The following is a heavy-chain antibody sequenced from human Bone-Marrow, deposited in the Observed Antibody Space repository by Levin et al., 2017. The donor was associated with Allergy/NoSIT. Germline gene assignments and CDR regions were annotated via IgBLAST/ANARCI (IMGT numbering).Heavy chain of an antibody. V-gene: IGHV3-33*01. Sequence: GESLKISCAASGFTFSSYGMHWVRQAPGKGLEWVAVIWYDGSNKYYADSVKGRFTISRDNSKNTLYLQMNSLRAEDTAVYYCARGPDTAMLSSDFDYWGQGTLVTVSS. CDR1: GFTFSSYG. J-gene: IGHJ4*02. CDR2: IWYDGSNK. D-gene: IGHD5-18*01. CDR3: ARGPDTAMLSSDFDY.